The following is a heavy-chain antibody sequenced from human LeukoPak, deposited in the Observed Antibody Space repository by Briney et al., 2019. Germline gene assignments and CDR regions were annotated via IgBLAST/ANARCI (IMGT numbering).Heavy chain of an antibody. CDR3: AKSGLNRFDY. CDR1: AFIFITYA. V-gene: IGHV3-23*01. CDR2: ISGSGGST. D-gene: IGHD2-15*01. J-gene: IGHJ4*02. Sequence: GGSLRLSCAASAFIFITYAMSWVRQAPGKGLEWVSTISGSGGSTNHADSVKGRFTISRDDSKNTLYLQMNSLRAEDTAVYYCAKSGLNRFDYWGQGTLVTVSS.